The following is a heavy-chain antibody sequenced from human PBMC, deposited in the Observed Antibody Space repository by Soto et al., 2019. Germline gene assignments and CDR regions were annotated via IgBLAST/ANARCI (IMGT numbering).Heavy chain of an antibody. J-gene: IGHJ4*02. CDR3: ARGSQWELPQGYYFDY. CDR2: IIPIFGTA. CDR1: GGTFSSYA. V-gene: IGHV1-69*01. Sequence: SLKLSCKASGGTFSSYAISWVRQAPGQGLEWMGGIIPIFGTANYAQKFQGRVTITADESTSTAYMELSSLRSEDTAVYYCARGSQWELPQGYYFDYWGQGTLVTVSS. D-gene: IGHD1-26*01.